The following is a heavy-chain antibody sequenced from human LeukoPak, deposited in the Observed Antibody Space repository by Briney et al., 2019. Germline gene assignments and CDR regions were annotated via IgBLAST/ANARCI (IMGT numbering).Heavy chain of an antibody. CDR2: ITEDGSGK. CDR3: AKARYSSGLDY. J-gene: IGHJ4*02. Sequence: PGGSLRLSCAASGFTFSTYRMAWVRQAPGKGLEWVATITEDGSGKYHVDSVRGRFTVSRDNTTKLLFLQMNSLRAEDTAVYHCAKARYSSGLDYWGQGTLVSVSS. CDR1: GFTFSTYR. D-gene: IGHD6-19*01. V-gene: IGHV3-7*01.